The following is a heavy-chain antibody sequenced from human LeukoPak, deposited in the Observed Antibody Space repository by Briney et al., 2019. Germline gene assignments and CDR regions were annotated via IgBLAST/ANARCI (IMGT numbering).Heavy chain of an antibody. D-gene: IGHD4-17*01. Sequence: PGGSLRLSCAASGFTFSSHYKNWIRQAPGRGLEWVSYISSTSAYTKYADSVKGRFTISRDNAKNSLYLQMNSLRAEDTALYYCARDYGAYEVPYWYFDLWGRGTLVTVSS. V-gene: IGHV3-11*05. CDR2: ISSTSAYT. CDR3: ARDYGAYEVPYWYFDL. J-gene: IGHJ2*01. CDR1: GFTFSSHY.